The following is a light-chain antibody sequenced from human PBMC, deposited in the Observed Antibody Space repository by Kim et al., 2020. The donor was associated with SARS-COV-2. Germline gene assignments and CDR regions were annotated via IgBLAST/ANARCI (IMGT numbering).Light chain of an antibody. V-gene: IGLV4-69*01. CDR1: SGHSTYA. J-gene: IGLJ3*02. Sequence: ASVKLTCTLSSGHSTYAIAWHQQQPEKGPRYLMKLRSDGSHKKGDGIPDRFSGSSSGAERYLTISSLQSEDEADYYCQTWGTGIRVFGGGTQLTVL. CDR3: QTWGTGIRV. CDR2: LRSDGSH.